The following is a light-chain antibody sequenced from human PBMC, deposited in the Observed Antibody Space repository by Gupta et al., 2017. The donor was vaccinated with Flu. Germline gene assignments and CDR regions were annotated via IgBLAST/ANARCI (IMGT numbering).Light chain of an antibody. CDR2: GAS. Sequence: DIQLTQSPSFLSASLGDRVTISCRASQVISSYLAWYQQKPGKAPKLLIYGASTLQSGVPSRFSRIGSGTECTLTISSLQTEDFATYACQQLNRDPPITLGQGTRLEMK. CDR1: QVISSY. CDR3: QQLNRDPPIT. V-gene: IGKV1-9*01. J-gene: IGKJ5*01.